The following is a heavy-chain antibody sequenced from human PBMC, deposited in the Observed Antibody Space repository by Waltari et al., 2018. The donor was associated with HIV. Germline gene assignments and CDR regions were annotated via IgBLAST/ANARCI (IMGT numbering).Heavy chain of an antibody. CDR1: GGSISSGGYY. J-gene: IGHJ6*02. V-gene: IGHV4-31*03. CDR3: ARDGYSGYVAGYGMDV. CDR2: IYYSGST. Sequence: QVQLQESGPGLVKPSQTLSLTCTVSGGSISSGGYYWSWIRQHPGKGLEWIGYIYYSGSTYYNPSLKSRVTISVDTSKNQFSLKLSSVTAADTAVYYCARDGYSGYVAGYGMDVWGQGTTVTVSS. D-gene: IGHD5-12*01.